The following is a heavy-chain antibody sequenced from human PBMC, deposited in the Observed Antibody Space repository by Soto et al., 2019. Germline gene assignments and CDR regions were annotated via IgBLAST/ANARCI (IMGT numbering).Heavy chain of an antibody. D-gene: IGHD3-10*01. Sequence: GSLRLSCAASGFTFSSYAMSWVRQAPGKGLEWVSAISGSGGSTYYADSVKGRFTISRDNSKNTLYLQMNSLRAEDTAVYYCATVARINMVRGALGWLDPWGQGTLVTVSS. J-gene: IGHJ5*02. CDR1: GFTFSSYA. CDR2: ISGSGGST. CDR3: ATVARINMVRGALGWLDP. V-gene: IGHV3-23*01.